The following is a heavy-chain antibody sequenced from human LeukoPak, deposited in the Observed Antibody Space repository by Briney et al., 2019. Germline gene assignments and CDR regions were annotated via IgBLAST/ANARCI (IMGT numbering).Heavy chain of an antibody. Sequence: PSETLSLTCAVYGGSFSGYYWSWIRQPPGKGLEWIGEINHSGSTNYSPSLKSRVTISVDTSKNQFSLKLSSVTAADTAVYYCARAEDIVVVVARTPFDYWGQGTLVTVSS. CDR2: INHSGST. CDR3: ARAEDIVVVVARTPFDY. CDR1: GGSFSGYY. V-gene: IGHV4-34*01. D-gene: IGHD2-15*01. J-gene: IGHJ4*02.